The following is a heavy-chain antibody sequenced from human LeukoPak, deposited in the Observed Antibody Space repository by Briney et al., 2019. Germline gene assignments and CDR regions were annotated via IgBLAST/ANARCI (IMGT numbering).Heavy chain of an antibody. J-gene: IGHJ3*02. V-gene: IGHV1-2*04. CDR3: ARGSWDAFDM. D-gene: IGHD6-13*01. CDR2: INPNSGGT. Sequence: ASVTDSCKASGYTFTVYYMHWVRQAPEQGLEWMGWINPNSGGTNYAQKFQGSDTMTWDTSMSAAYMELSRLRSDDTAVYYCARGSWDAFDMWGQGTVVSVSS. CDR1: GYTFTVYY.